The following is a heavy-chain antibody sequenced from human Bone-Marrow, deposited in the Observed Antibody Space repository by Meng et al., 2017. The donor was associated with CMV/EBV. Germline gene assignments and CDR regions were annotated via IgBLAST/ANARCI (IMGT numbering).Heavy chain of an antibody. CDR2: IYHSGST. D-gene: IGHD2-2*01. CDR3: ARLVYCSSTSCPSGWFDP. CDR1: GYSIRSGYY. V-gene: IGHV4-38-2*02. Sequence: SETLSLTCTVSGYSIRSGYYWGWIRQPPGKGLEWIGSIYHSGSTYYNPSLKSRVTISVDTSKNQFSLKLSSVTAADTAVYYCARLVYCSSTSCPSGWFDPWGQGTLDPVSS. J-gene: IGHJ5*02.